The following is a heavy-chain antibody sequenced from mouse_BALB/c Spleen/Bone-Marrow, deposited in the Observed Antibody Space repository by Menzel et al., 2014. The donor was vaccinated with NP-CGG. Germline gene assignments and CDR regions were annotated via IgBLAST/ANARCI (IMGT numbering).Heavy chain of an antibody. D-gene: IGHD1-1*01. CDR1: GYSFTSYW. CDR3: AREREITTVVAGDWYFDV. J-gene: IGHJ1*01. CDR2: IHPSDSET. Sequence: VQLQQTGAELVRPGASVKLSCKASGYSFTSYWMNWVKQRPGQGLEWIGMIHPSDSETRLNQKFKDKATLTVDKSSSTAFMHLSSPTAEDSAVYYCAREREITTVVAGDWYFDVCGAGTTVTVSS. V-gene: IGHV1-61*01.